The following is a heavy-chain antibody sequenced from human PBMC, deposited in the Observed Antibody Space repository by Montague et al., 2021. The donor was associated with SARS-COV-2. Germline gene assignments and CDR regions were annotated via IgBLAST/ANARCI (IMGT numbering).Heavy chain of an antibody. D-gene: IGHD3-22*01. Sequence: SLRLSCAASGFTFSRYGIHWVRQAPGKGLEWVAFIPYDESNKWYADSVKGRFTISRDNSKNTLYLQMSRLTTEDAAVYYCAKSNYYESSTYYSYLEYILHGGQGTLVTVSS. CDR3: AKSNYYESSTYYSYLEYILH. CDR1: GFTFSRYG. CDR2: IPYDESNK. V-gene: IGHV3-30*18. J-gene: IGHJ1*01.